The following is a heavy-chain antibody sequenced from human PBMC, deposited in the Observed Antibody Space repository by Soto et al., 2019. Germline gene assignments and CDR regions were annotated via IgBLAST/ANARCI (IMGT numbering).Heavy chain of an antibody. CDR1: GGTFSSYA. V-gene: IGHV1-69*01. CDR2: IIPIFGTA. J-gene: IGHJ3*02. Sequence: QVQLVQSGAEVKKPGSSVKVSCKASGGTFSSYAISWVRQAPGQGLEWMGGIIPIFGTANYAQKFQGRVTITADESTSTAYMELSSLRSEDTAVYYCARGRRVYCSSTSCYGAFDIWGQGTMVTVSS. CDR3: ARGRRVYCSSTSCYGAFDI. D-gene: IGHD2-2*01.